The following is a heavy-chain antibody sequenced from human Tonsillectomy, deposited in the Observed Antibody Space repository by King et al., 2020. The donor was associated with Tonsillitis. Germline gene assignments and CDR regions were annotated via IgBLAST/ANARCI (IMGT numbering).Heavy chain of an antibody. CDR2: ISSDGSSK. CDR3: ARDKESGSFYGYFEN. V-gene: IGHV3-30-3*01. Sequence: VQLVESGGGVVQPGRSLRLSCAASGFTFSSYAMHWVRQAPGKGLEWVAVISSDGSSKHYADSGKGRFTISRDNSKNTVYLQMNSLRAEDTAVYYCARDKESGSFYGYFENWGQGALVTVSS. J-gene: IGHJ4*02. CDR1: GFTFSSYA. D-gene: IGHD1-26*01.